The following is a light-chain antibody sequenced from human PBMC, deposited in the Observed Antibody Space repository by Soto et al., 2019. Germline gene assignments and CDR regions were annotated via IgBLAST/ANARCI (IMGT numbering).Light chain of an antibody. CDR1: SSDVGSYNL. J-gene: IGLJ7*01. CDR2: EGS. Sequence: QSALTKPASVSGYPGQSITISCTGTSSDVGSYNLVSWYQQHPGKAPKLMIYEGSKRPSGVSNRFSGSKSGNTASLTISGLQAEDEADYYCFSYACSSGAVVGGGTQLTVL. V-gene: IGLV2-23*01. CDR3: FSYACSSGAV.